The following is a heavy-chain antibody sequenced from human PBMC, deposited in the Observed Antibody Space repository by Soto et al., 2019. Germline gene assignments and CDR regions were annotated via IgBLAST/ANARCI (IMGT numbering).Heavy chain of an antibody. CDR3: ARVPDY. V-gene: IGHV4-39*07. Sequence: SETLSLTCTVSGGSISSSSYYWGWIRQPPWKGLEWIGSIYYSGCTYYNPSLKSRVTISVDTSKNQFSLKLSSVTAADTAVYYCARVPDYWGQGILIT. D-gene: IGHD2-2*01. CDR1: GGSISSSSYY. J-gene: IGHJ4*02. CDR2: IYYSGCT.